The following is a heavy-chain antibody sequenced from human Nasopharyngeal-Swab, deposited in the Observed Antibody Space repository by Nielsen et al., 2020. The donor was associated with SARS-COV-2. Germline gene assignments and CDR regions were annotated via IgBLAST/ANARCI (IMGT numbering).Heavy chain of an antibody. CDR3: ARAPLGAAFDI. CDR2: ISSSSSYT. J-gene: IGHJ3*02. V-gene: IGHV3-11*05. CDR1: GFTFSDYY. Sequence: GESLKISCAASGFTFSDYYMSWIRQAPGKGLEWVSYISSSSSYTNYADSVKGRFTISRDNAKNSLYLQMNSLRAEDTALYHCARAPLGAAFDIWGQGTMVTVSS.